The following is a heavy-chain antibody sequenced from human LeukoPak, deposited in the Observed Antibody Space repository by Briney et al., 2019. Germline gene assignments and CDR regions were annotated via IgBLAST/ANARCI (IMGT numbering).Heavy chain of an antibody. CDR3: ARGVSRPAARPRYYYYYMDV. CDR2: INPNSGGT. Sequence: ASVKVSCKASGYTFTSYYIHWVRQAPGQGLEWMGWINPNSGGTNYAQKFQGRVTMTRNTSIGTAYMELSSLRSEDTAVYYCARGVSRPAARPRYYYYYMDVWGKGTTVTISS. V-gene: IGHV1-2*02. D-gene: IGHD2-2*01. J-gene: IGHJ6*03. CDR1: GYTFTSYY.